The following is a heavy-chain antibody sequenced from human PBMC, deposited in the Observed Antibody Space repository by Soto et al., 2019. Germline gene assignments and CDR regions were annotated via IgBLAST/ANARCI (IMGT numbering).Heavy chain of an antibody. CDR2: IYHSGST. Sequence: PSETLSLTCAVSSGSISSGGYSWSWIRQPPGKGLEWIGYIYHSGSTYYNPSLKSRVTISVDRSKNQFSLKLSSVTAADTAVYYCARSGYCTNGVCYTPFDEWGQRTLVTVSS. CDR3: ARSGYCTNGVCYTPFDE. CDR1: SGSISSGGYS. J-gene: IGHJ4*02. V-gene: IGHV4-30-2*01. D-gene: IGHD2-8*01.